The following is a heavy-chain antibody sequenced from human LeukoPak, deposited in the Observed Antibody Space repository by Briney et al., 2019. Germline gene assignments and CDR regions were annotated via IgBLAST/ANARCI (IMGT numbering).Heavy chain of an antibody. J-gene: IGHJ3*02. CDR1: GGSFSGYY. CDR3: AGVAVAGQGAFEI. CDR2: IKHSGST. V-gene: IGHV4-34*01. D-gene: IGHD6-19*01. Sequence: SETLSLTCAVYGGSFSGYYWSWIRQPPGKGQEWIGEIKHSGSTNYNPSLKSRVTISVDTSKNQFPLKLSSVTAADTAVYYCAGVAVAGQGAFEIWGQGTMVTVSS.